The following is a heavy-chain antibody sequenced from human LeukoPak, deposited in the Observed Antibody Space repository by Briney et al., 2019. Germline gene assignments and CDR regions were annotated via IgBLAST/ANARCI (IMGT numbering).Heavy chain of an antibody. CDR3: ARVQGYCSGGSCYSRYYFDY. D-gene: IGHD2-15*01. V-gene: IGHV4-59*01. J-gene: IGHJ4*02. CDR1: SGSISSYY. Sequence: SETLSLTCTVSSGSISSYYWSWIRQPPGKGLEWIGYIYYSGSTNYNPSLKSRVTISVDTSKNQFSLKLSSVTAADTAVYYCARVQGYCSGGSCYSRYYFDYWGQGTLVTVSS. CDR2: IYYSGST.